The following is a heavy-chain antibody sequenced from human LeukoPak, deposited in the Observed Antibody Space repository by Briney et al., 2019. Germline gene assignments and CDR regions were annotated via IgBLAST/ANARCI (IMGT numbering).Heavy chain of an antibody. Sequence: GGSLRLSYAASGFTFSSYGMSWVRQAPGKGLEWVSAISGSGGSTYYADSVKGRFTISRDNSKNTLYLQMNSLRAEDTAVYYCAHYYDSSGYFDYWGQGTLVTVSS. CDR1: GFTFSSYG. D-gene: IGHD3-22*01. CDR2: ISGSGGST. V-gene: IGHV3-23*01. J-gene: IGHJ4*02. CDR3: AHYYDSSGYFDY.